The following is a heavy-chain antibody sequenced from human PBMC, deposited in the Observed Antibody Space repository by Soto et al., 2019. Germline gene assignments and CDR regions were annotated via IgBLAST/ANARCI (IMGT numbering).Heavy chain of an antibody. V-gene: IGHV4-34*01. CDR1: GGSFSGYY. Sequence: SSETLSLTCAVYGGSFSGYYWSWIRQPPGKGLEWIGEINHSGSTNYNPSLKSRVTISVDTSKNQFSLKLSSVTAADTAVYYCARVSGGGWLAPRGMDVWGQGTTVTVSS. D-gene: IGHD6-19*01. CDR2: INHSGST. CDR3: ARVSGGGWLAPRGMDV. J-gene: IGHJ6*02.